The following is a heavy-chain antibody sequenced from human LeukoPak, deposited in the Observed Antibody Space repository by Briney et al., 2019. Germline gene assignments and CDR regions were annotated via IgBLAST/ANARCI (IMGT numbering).Heavy chain of an antibody. D-gene: IGHD1-1*01. CDR1: GFTFSSYW. J-gene: IGHJ4*02. V-gene: IGHV3-74*01. CDR3: AREGFDWNDFDY. CDR2: INSDGSST. Sequence: GGSLRLSCAASGFTFSSYWMHWVRQAPGKGLVWVSRINSDGSSTSYADSVKGRFTISRDNAKNTLYLQMNSLRAEDTAVYYCAREGFDWNDFDYWGQGTLVTVSS.